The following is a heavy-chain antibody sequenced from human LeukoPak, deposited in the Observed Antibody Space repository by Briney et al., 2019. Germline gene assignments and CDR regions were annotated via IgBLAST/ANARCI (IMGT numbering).Heavy chain of an antibody. CDR1: GGSISSYY. Sequence: PSETLSLTCTVSGGSISSYYWSWIRQPPGKGLEWIGYIYYSGSTNYNPSLKSRVTISVDTSKNQFSLKLSSVTAADTAVYYCARGFQRGAFDIWGQGTMVTVSS. CDR3: ARGFQRGAFDI. D-gene: IGHD1-1*01. J-gene: IGHJ3*02. CDR2: IYYSGST. V-gene: IGHV4-59*01.